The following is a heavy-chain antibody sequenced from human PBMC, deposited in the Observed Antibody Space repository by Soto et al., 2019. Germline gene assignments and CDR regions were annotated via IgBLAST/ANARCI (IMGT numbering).Heavy chain of an antibody. Sequence: SVKVSCKSSGGTFSSYAISWVRQAPGQGLEWMGGIIPIFGTANYAQKFQGRVTITAHESTSTAYMEMSSLRSEDTAVYYCARDPPPSLAVAAPNYYYYGMDVWGQGTTVTVSS. J-gene: IGHJ6*02. D-gene: IGHD6-19*01. CDR3: ARDPPPSLAVAAPNYYYYGMDV. CDR2: IIPIFGTA. V-gene: IGHV1-69*13. CDR1: GGTFSSYA.